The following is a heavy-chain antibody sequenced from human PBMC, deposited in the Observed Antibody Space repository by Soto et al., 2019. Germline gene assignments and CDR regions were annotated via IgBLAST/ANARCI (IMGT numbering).Heavy chain of an antibody. CDR3: ATKGSGYEFPYDY. CDR1: GGSISSSNW. CDR2: IYHSGST. Sequence: SETLSLTCAVSGGSISSSNWWSWVRQPPGKGLEWIGEIYHSGSTNYNPSLKSRVTISVDKSKNQFSLKLSSVTAADTAVYYCATKGSGYEFPYDYWGQGTLVTVSS. D-gene: IGHD5-12*01. V-gene: IGHV4-4*02. J-gene: IGHJ4*02.